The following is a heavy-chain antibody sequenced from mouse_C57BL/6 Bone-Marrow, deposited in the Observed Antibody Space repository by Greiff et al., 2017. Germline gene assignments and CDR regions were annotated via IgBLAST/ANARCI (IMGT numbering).Heavy chain of an antibody. CDR1: GYTFTDYY. V-gene: IGHV1-26*01. J-gene: IGHJ1*03. D-gene: IGHD1-1*01. CDR3: ARLHPTTVVDWYFDV. CDR2: ITPNNGGT. Sequence: VQLQQSGPELVKPGASVKISCKASGYTFTDYYMNWVKQSHGKSLEWIGDITPNNGGTSYNQKFKGKATLTVDKSSSTASMELRSLPSDDSAVYYCARLHPTTVVDWYFDVWGTGTTVTVSS.